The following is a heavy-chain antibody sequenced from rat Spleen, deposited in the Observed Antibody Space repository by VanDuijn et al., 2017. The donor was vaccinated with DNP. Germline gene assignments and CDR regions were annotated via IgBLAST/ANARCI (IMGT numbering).Heavy chain of an antibody. CDR3: ASGFGWFAY. CDR1: GFTFNKDW. J-gene: IGHJ3*01. D-gene: IGHD4-1*01. V-gene: IGHV5-31*01. Sequence: EVQLVESGGDPVQPGRSLTLSCVVSGFTFNKDWMIWVRQFPGKGLEWIAYITTGGEITYYPDSVKGRFTISRDHATNTLYLRLNSVRSEDTAFYYCASGFGWFAYWGQGTLVTVSS. CDR2: ITTGGEIT.